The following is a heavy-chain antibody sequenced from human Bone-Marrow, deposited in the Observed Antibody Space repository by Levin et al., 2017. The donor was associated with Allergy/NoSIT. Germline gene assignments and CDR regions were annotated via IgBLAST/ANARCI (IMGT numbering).Heavy chain of an antibody. V-gene: IGHV1-2*06. CDR2: LNPNTGGT. CDR3: ARETIAAPPYNWFDT. CDR1: GFTFTIYD. D-gene: IGHD6-13*01. J-gene: IGHJ5*02. Sequence: ASVKVSCKASGFTFTIYDIHWVRQAPGQGLEWVGRLNPNTGGTDSDPPFLFLFTMTRDTSTTTAFMELTRLRPDDTAIYFCARETIAAPPYNWFDTWGQGALVTVSS.